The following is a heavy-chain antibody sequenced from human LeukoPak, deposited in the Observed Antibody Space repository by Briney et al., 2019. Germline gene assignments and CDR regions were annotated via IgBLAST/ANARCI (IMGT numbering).Heavy chain of an antibody. CDR2: ISGSAGST. V-gene: IGHV3-23*01. D-gene: IGHD3-22*01. CDR1: GFTFSSYA. Sequence: AGGSLRLSCAASGFTFSSYAMSWVRQAPGKGLEWVSAISGSAGSTYYADSVKGRFTISRDNSKNTLYLQMNSLRAEDTAVYYCAKKLDYYDSSGYDDYWGQGTLVTVSS. CDR3: AKKLDYYDSSGYDDY. J-gene: IGHJ4*02.